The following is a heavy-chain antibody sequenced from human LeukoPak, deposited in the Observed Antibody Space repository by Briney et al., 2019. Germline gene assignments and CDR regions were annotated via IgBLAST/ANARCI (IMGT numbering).Heavy chain of an antibody. V-gene: IGHV1-8*01. CDR2: MIPNSGNT. J-gene: IGHJ4*02. CDR1: GYTFTSYD. CDR3: ARGRLDGSGSYEP. Sequence: ASVTVSCKASGYTFTSYDINGVRQATGQGLDWMGWMIPNSGNTGYAQKFQGRVTMTRNTSISTAYMELSSLRSEDTAVYYCARGRLDGSGSYEPWGQGTLVTVSS. D-gene: IGHD3-10*01.